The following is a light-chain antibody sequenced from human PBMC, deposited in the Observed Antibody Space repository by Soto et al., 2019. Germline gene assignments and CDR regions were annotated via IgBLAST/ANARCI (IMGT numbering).Light chain of an antibody. CDR1: QSVSSNY. CDR2: AAS. Sequence: EIGLTQSPGTLYLSPGESATLSCRASQSVSSNYLAGYQQKRRQAPRLLIYAASARATGIPDRFSGSGSGTDFALTISRLEREDFAVYCCQLYGSAPPRYTFGQGTKLEI. J-gene: IGKJ2*01. CDR3: QLYGSAPPRYT. V-gene: IGKV3-20*01.